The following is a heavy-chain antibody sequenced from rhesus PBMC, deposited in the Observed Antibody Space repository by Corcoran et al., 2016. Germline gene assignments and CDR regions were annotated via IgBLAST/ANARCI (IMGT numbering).Heavy chain of an antibody. V-gene: IGHV3-30*02. CDR3: TTDPAYFDY. J-gene: IGHJ4*01. Sequence: EVQLVESGGGLVQPGGSLRLSCAASGFTFSNSWMSWVRQAPGKGLEWVARIKRKGDVETADYAAAVKDRFTISRDDSKNTLYLQMNSLKTEDTAVYYCTTDPAYFDYWGQGVLVTVSS. CDR2: IKRKGDVETA. D-gene: IGHD6-25*01. CDR1: GFTFSNSW.